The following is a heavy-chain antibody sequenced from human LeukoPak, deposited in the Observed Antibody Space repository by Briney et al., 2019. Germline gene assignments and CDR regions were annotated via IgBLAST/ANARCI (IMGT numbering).Heavy chain of an antibody. CDR2: IYYSGST. D-gene: IGHD6-19*01. CDR3: ARDRAPVAGGGYYFDY. CDR1: GGSISSSCYY. Sequence: SETLSPTCTVSGGSISSSCYYWGWIRQPPGKGLEWIGSIYYSGSTYYNPSLKSRVTISVDTSKNQFSLKLSSVTAADTAVYYCARDRAPVAGGGYYFDYWGQGTLVTVSS. J-gene: IGHJ4*02. V-gene: IGHV4-39*07.